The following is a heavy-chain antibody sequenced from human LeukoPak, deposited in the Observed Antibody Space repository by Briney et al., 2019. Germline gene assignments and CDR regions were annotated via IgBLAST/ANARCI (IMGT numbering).Heavy chain of an antibody. CDR1: GYSISSGYY. J-gene: IGHJ4*02. D-gene: IGHD3-3*01. Sequence: SETLSLTCTVSGYSISSGYYWGWIRQPPGKELEWIGSIYYSGSTYYNPSLKSRVTISVDTSKNQFSLKLSSVTAADTAVYYCARQRSYDFWSGYYTDYWGQGTLVTVSS. V-gene: IGHV4-38-2*02. CDR3: ARQRSYDFWSGYYTDY. CDR2: IYYSGST.